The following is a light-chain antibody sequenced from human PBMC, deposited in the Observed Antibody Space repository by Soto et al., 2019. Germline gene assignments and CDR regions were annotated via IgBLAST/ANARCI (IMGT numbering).Light chain of an antibody. CDR3: QQYAKAPLT. Sequence: EIVLTQSPGTLSLSPGERATLSCRASQSVSNNALAWYQQKPGQAPRLLIYGASNRATGIPDVFSGSGSGTDFTLTISRLEAEDFAVYYCQQYAKAPLTFGQGTKVEMK. V-gene: IGKV3-20*01. J-gene: IGKJ1*01. CDR2: GAS. CDR1: QSVSNNA.